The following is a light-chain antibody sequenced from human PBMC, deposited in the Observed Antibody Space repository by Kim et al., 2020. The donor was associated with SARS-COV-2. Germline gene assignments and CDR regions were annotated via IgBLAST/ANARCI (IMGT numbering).Light chain of an antibody. V-gene: IGLV2-14*03. CDR2: DVS. CDR1: SSDVGRYNY. Sequence: QSALTQPASVSGSPGQSITISCTGSSSDVGRYNYVSWYQQHPGKAPNLMIYDVSQRPSGISNRFSGSKSGYTASLTISGLQAEDEADYYCSSYTSSAAWVFGGGTQLTVL. CDR3: SSYTSSAAWV. J-gene: IGLJ3*02.